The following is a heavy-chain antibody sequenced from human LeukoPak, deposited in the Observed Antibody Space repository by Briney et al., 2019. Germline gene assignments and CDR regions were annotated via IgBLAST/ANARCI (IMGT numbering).Heavy chain of an antibody. CDR3: ASQSQLDYYDSSGFLH. CDR1: GGSISSYY. Sequence: SETLSLTCTVSGGSISSYYWSWIRQPPGKGLEWIGYIYYSGSTNYNPSLKSRVTISVDTSKNQFSLKVSSVTAADTAVYYCASQSQLDYYDSSGFLHWGQGTPVTVSS. J-gene: IGHJ4*01. V-gene: IGHV4-59*01. D-gene: IGHD3-22*01. CDR2: IYYSGST.